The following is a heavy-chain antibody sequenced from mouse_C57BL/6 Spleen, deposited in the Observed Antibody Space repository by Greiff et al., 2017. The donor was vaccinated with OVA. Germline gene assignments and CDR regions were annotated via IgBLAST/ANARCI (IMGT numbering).Heavy chain of an antibody. J-gene: IGHJ4*01. CDR3: ARGHYDYDYYAMDD. D-gene: IGHD2-4*01. CDR1: GYTFTDYY. Sequence: QVQLKQSGAELVRPGASVKLSCKASGYTFTDYYINWVKQRPGQGLEWIARIYPGSGNTYYNEKFKGKATLTAEKSSSTAYMQLSSLTSEDSAVDFCARGHYDYDYYAMDDWGQGTSVTVSS. CDR2: IYPGSGNT. V-gene: IGHV1-76*01.